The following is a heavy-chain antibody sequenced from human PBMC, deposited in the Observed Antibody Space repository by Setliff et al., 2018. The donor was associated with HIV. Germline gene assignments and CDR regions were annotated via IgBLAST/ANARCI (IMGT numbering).Heavy chain of an antibody. D-gene: IGHD3-22*01. Sequence: PSETLSLTCTVSGGSISSYYWSWIRQPPGKGLEWMGYIYYSGSTNYNPSLKSRVTISVDTSKNQFSLKLSSVNAADTAVYYCARGYYYDSSGYYYTYYYYYYMDVWGKGTTVTVSS. CDR3: ARGYYYDSSGYYYTYYYYYYMDV. V-gene: IGHV4-59*08. J-gene: IGHJ6*03. CDR2: IYYSGST. CDR1: GGSISSYY.